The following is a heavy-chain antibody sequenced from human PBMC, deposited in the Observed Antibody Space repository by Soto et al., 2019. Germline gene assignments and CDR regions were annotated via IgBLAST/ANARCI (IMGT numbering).Heavy chain of an antibody. J-gene: IGHJ5*02. Sequence: SETLSLTCTVSGGSISSSTYYGGWIPQPPGKGLEWIGSIYYSGSTYYNPSLKSRVTISVDTSKNQFSLKLSSVTAADTAVYYCARIVVVITTLGWFDPWGQGTLVTVSS. D-gene: IGHD3-22*01. V-gene: IGHV4-39*01. CDR1: GGSISSSTYY. CDR3: ARIVVVITTLGWFDP. CDR2: IYYSGST.